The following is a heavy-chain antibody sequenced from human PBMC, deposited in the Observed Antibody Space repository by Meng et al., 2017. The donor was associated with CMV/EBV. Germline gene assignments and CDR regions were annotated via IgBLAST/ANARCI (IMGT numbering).Heavy chain of an antibody. D-gene: IGHD6-13*01. J-gene: IGHJ4*02. CDR3: ARNKARSSSSWYHFDY. Sequence: SETLSLTCTVSGGSISSYYWSWIRQPPGKGLEWIGYIYYSGSTNYNPSLKSRVTISVDTSKNQFSLKLSSVTAADTAVYYCARNKARSSSSWYHFDYWGQGTLVTVSP. V-gene: IGHV4-59*01. CDR1: GGSISSYY. CDR2: IYYSGST.